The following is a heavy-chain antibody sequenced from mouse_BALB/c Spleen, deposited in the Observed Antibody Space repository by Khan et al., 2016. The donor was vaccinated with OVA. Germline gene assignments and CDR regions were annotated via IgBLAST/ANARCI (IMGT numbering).Heavy chain of an antibody. Sequence: QVQLQQSGAELAKPGASLKLSCKASGYTFTTYWLHWITQRPGQGLEWIGYINPNTGYNECEQKFKHMSILTADKYSSTVYMQRNSRTSEDSAVYYGATSGQYGCNDYFGMDYWGQGTSVTVSS. CDR3: ATSGQYGCNDYFGMDY. D-gene: IGHD1-1*01. CDR1: GYTFTTYW. J-gene: IGHJ4*01. V-gene: IGHV1-7*01. CDR2: INPNTGYN.